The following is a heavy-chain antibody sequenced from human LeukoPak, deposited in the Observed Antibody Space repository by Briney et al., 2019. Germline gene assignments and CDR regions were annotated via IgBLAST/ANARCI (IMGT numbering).Heavy chain of an antibody. CDR3: AREGYGYCSSTSCPVDFDY. D-gene: IGHD2-2*03. V-gene: IGHV4-39*07. CDR1: GGSISSSSYY. Sequence: SETLSLTCTVSGGSISSSSYYWGWIRQPPGKGLEWIGSIYYSGSTNYNPSLKSRVTISVDTSKNQFSLKLSSVTPEDTAVYYCAREGYGYCSSTSCPVDFDYWGQGTLVTVSS. CDR2: IYYSGST. J-gene: IGHJ4*02.